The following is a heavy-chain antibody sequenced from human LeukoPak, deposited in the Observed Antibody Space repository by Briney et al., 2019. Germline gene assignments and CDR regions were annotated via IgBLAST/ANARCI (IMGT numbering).Heavy chain of an antibody. D-gene: IGHD5-18*01. CDR1: GGSISSYY. Sequence: SETLSLTCTVSGGSISSYYWSWLRQPAGKGLEWIGRIYTSGSTNYNPSLKSQVTMSVDTSKNQFSLKLSAVTAADTAVYYCASSRGYSYGESFDYWGQGTLVTVSS. J-gene: IGHJ4*02. V-gene: IGHV4-4*07. CDR3: ASSRGYSYGESFDY. CDR2: IYTSGST.